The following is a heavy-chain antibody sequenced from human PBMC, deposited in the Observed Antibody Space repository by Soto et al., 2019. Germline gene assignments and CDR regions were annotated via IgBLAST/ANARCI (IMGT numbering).Heavy chain of an antibody. Sequence: GGSLRLSCAASGFTFSNAWMNWVRQAPGKGLEWVGRIKSKTDGGTTDYAAPVKGRLTISRDDSKNTLYLQMHSLKTADTAVYYCTSPRNDYGDYDFFYYYYYGMDVWGQGTTVTVSS. CDR1: GFTFSNAW. V-gene: IGHV3-15*07. CDR2: IKSKTDGGTT. D-gene: IGHD4-17*01. CDR3: TSPRNDYGDYDFFYYYYYGMDV. J-gene: IGHJ6*02.